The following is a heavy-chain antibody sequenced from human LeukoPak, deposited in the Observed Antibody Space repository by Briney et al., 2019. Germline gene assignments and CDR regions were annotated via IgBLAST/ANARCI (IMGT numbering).Heavy chain of an antibody. CDR2: IFYSGSA. Sequence: SSETLSLTCTVSGGSISPYYWSWIRQPPGKELEWIAFIFYSGSAHYNPSLTSRVTISVDTSKNQLSLKLTSVTAADTAVYYCARHSGASPHYFDYWGQGTLVTVSS. CDR1: GGSISPYY. D-gene: IGHD1-26*01. CDR3: ARHSGASPHYFDY. V-gene: IGHV4-59*08. J-gene: IGHJ4*02.